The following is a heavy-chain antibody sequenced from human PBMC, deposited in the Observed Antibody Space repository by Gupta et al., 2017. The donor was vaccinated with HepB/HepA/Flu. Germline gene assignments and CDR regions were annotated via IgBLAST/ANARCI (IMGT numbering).Heavy chain of an antibody. CDR2: INPNSGGT. CDR3: ARSCSSTSCGVDY. J-gene: IGHJ4*02. CDR1: GYTFTGYY. V-gene: IGHV1-2*02. D-gene: IGHD2-2*01. Sequence: QVQLVQSGAEVKKPGASVKVSCKASGYTFTGYYMHWVRQAPGQGLEWMGWINPNSGGTNDAQKFQGRVTMTRDTSISTAYMELSRLRSDDTAVYYCARSCSSTSCGVDYWGQGTLVTVSS.